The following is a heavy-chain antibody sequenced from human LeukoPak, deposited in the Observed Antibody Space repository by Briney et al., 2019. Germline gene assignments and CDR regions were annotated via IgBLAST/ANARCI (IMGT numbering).Heavy chain of an antibody. D-gene: IGHD3-9*01. CDR3: ARVPLFDWLLGDYYYGMDV. J-gene: IGHJ6*02. CDR2: INPTSGNT. Sequence: GASVKVSCKASGYSFTSYYLHWVRQAPGQGLEWMGIINPTSGNTIYAQRVQGRVTMTRDTSTSTVYMELSSLRSEDATVYYCARVPLFDWLLGDYYYGMDVWGQGTTVTVSS. CDR1: GYSFTSYY. V-gene: IGHV1-46*01.